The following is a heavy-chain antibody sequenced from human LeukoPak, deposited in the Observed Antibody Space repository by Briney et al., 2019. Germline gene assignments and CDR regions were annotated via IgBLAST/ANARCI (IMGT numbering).Heavy chain of an antibody. CDR3: ARVFRGAVTSNWFDP. J-gene: IGHJ5*02. CDR2: ISDSGST. CDR1: GGSINGYY. D-gene: IGHD4-17*01. Sequence: SETLSLTCTVSGGSINGYYWTWIRQPPGKGLEWIGYISDSGSTNYSPSLKSRVTMSVDSSNTEFSLRLSSVTAADTAVYYCARVFRGAVTSNWFDPWGQGTLVTVSS. V-gene: IGHV4-59*01.